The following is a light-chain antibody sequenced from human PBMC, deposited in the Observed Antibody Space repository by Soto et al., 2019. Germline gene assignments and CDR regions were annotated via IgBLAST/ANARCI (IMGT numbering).Light chain of an antibody. CDR3: MQTLQTPYT. CDR1: QSLLHSDGDNY. Sequence: DIVMTQSPLSLPVTPGEPASISCKSSQSLLHSDGDNYLEWYVQKAGQSPQLLIYLVSHRASGVPDRLSGSGSGTDFTLKISKVEVDDVGVYYCMQTLQTPYTFGPGTKVEIK. J-gene: IGKJ3*01. CDR2: LVS. V-gene: IGKV2-28*01.